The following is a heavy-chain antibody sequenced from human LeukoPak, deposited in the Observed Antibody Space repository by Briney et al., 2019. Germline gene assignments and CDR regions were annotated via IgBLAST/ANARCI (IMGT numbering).Heavy chain of an antibody. D-gene: IGHD2-15*01. Sequence: SGTLSLTCVVSGGSVSGYYWGWIRQPPGRGLEWIGYVYYSGSTNYNPSFKSRITISVDTSRNQFSLQLSSVTAADTAVYYCARIHRYCSGGACYVLDNWGQGTLVAVSS. CDR3: ARIHRYCSGGACYVLDN. CDR2: VYYSGST. J-gene: IGHJ4*02. CDR1: GGSVSGYY. V-gene: IGHV4-59*02.